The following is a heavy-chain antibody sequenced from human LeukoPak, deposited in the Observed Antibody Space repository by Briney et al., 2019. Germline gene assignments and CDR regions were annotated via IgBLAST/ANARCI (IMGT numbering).Heavy chain of an antibody. CDR2: ISGTLRSRDRT. D-gene: IGHD6-19*01. J-gene: IGHJ3*02. CDR1: GFTFSTYT. CDR3: ARAVGYGFGWGYGFDI. V-gene: IGHV3-23*01. Sequence: PGGSLRLSCAASGFTFSTYTMTWVRQAPGKGLEWVSGISGTLRSRDRTYHAESGKVLFTICMDNSKYTLYLQMNSLRAEDTAVYYCARAVGYGFGWGYGFDIWGQGTTVTVSS.